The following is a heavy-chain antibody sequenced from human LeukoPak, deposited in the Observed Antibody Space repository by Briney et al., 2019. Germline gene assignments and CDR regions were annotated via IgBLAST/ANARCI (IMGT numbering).Heavy chain of an antibody. CDR2: ISYDGSNK. D-gene: IGHD3-10*01. Sequence: PGGSLRLSCAASGFTVSSNYMSWVRQAPGKGLDWVAVISYDGSNKYYADAVKGRFAISRDNSKNTMYLQMNSLRTDDTAVYYCARDLGVVRGAGGDYWGQGTLVTVSS. CDR1: GFTVSSNY. V-gene: IGHV3-30*09. CDR3: ARDLGVVRGAGGDY. J-gene: IGHJ4*02.